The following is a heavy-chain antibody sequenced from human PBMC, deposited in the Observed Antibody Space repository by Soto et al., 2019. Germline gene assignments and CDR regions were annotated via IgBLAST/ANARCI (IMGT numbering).Heavy chain of an antibody. D-gene: IGHD3-16*01. CDR2: ISSSSSYI. CDR1: GFTFSSYS. V-gene: IGHV3-21*01. CDR3: ASDNGEMATQLGVHSDY. Sequence: EVQLVESGGGLVKPGGSLRLSCAASGFTFSSYSMNWVRQAPGKGLEWVSSISSSSSYIYYADSVKGRFTISRDNAKNSLYLQMNSLRAEDTAVYYCASDNGEMATQLGVHSDYWGQGTLVTVSS. J-gene: IGHJ4*02.